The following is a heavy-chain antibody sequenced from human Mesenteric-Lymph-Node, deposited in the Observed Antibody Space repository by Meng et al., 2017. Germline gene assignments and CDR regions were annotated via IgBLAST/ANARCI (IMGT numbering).Heavy chain of an antibody. J-gene: IGHJ6*02. Sequence: GESLKISCAASGFTFSSYEMNWVRQAPGKGLEWVSYISSSGSTIYYADSVKGRFTISRDNAKNSLYLQMNSLRAEDTAVYYCARCIAAAGLYYYYYYGMDVWGQGTTVTVSS. CDR2: ISSSGSTI. D-gene: IGHD6-13*01. CDR3: ARCIAAAGLYYYYYYGMDV. CDR1: GFTFSSYE. V-gene: IGHV3-48*03.